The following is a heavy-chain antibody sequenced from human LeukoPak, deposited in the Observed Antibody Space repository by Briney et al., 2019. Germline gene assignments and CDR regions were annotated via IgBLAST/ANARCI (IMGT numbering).Heavy chain of an antibody. V-gene: IGHV1-3*01. CDR1: GYTFTSYT. CDR3: ARAGGAGSRFGELIRPGAYFDY. CDR2: INAGNGNT. J-gene: IGHJ4*02. Sequence: ASVKVSCKASGYTFTSYTMHWVRQAPGQRLEWMGWINAGNGNTKYSQKFQGRVTITRDTSASTVYMELSSLRSEDTAVYYCARAGGAGSRFGELIRPGAYFDYWGQGTLVTVSS. D-gene: IGHD3-10*01.